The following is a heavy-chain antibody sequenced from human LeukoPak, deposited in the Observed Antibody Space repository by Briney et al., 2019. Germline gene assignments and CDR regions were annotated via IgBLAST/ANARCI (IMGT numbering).Heavy chain of an antibody. CDR3: ARDNYYDSRGYYRPFDY. V-gene: IGHV4-31*03. D-gene: IGHD3-22*01. Sequence: PPETLSLTCTVSGDSISSGGYYWSWIRQHPGKGLEWIGYIYYSGSTYYNPSLKSRVTISIDASKNQFSLKLSSVTAADTAVYYCARDNYYDSRGYYRPFDYWGQGTLVTVSS. CDR2: IYYSGST. CDR1: GDSISSGGYY. J-gene: IGHJ4*02.